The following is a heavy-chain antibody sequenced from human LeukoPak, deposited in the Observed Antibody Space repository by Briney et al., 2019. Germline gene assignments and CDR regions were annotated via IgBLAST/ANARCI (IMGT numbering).Heavy chain of an antibody. D-gene: IGHD1-1*01. V-gene: IGHV3-7*01. CDR1: GFTFSSYW. CDR3: ARHTSENAHAFDI. Sequence: PGGSLRLSCAASGFTFSSYWMSWVRQAPGKGLERVANIKQDGSEKYYVDSVKGRFTISRDNAKNSLYLQMNSLRAEDTAVYYCARHTSENAHAFDIWGQGTMVTVSS. J-gene: IGHJ3*02. CDR2: IKQDGSEK.